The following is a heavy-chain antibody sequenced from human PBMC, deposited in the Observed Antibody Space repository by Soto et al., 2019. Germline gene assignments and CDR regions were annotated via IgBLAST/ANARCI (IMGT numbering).Heavy chain of an antibody. CDR2: ISAYNGNT. CDR1: GYTFTSYG. V-gene: IGHV1-18*01. CDR3: AREYCTNGVCYFDY. J-gene: IGHJ4*02. Sequence: ASVKVSCKASGYTFTSYGISWVRQAPGQGLEWMGWISAYNGNTNYAQKLQGRVTMTTDTSTSTAYMELRSLRSDDTAVYYCAREYCTNGVCYFDYWGQGTLVTVSS. D-gene: IGHD2-8*01.